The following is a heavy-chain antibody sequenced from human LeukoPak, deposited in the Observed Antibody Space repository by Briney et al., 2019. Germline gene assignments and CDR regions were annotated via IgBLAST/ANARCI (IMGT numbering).Heavy chain of an antibody. J-gene: IGHJ3*02. CDR2: IIPIFGTA. CDR1: GGTFSSYA. Sequence: ASVKVSCKASGGTFSSYAISWVRQAPGQGLEWMGGIIPIFGTANYAQKFQGRVTITADKSTSTAYMELSSLRSEDTVVYYCASLTYYDILTGYSNGPDAFDIWGQGTMVTVSS. CDR3: ASLTYYDILTGYSNGPDAFDI. V-gene: IGHV1-69*06. D-gene: IGHD3-9*01.